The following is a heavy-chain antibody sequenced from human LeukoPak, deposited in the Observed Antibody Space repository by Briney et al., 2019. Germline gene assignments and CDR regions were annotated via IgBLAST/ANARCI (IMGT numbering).Heavy chain of an antibody. D-gene: IGHD6-19*01. Sequence: SETRSLTCTVSGGSVSSGSYYWSWIRQPPGKGLEWIGYIYYSGSTNYNPSLKSRVTISVDTSKNQFSLKLSSVTAADTAVYYCARATSGSGSDYWGQGTLVTVSS. CDR2: IYYSGST. CDR3: ARATSGSGSDY. J-gene: IGHJ4*02. CDR1: GGSVSSGSYY. V-gene: IGHV4-61*01.